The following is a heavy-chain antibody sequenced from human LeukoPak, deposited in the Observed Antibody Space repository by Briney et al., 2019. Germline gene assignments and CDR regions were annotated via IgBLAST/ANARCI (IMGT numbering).Heavy chain of an antibody. CDR2: ISAYNGNT. J-gene: IGHJ5*02. CDR3: ARGGRGSTSLFRFDP. CDR1: GYTFTSYG. V-gene: IGHV1-18*01. D-gene: IGHD2-2*01. Sequence: ASVKVSCKASGYTFTSYGISWVRQAPGQGLEWMGWISAYNGNTNYAQKLQGRVTMTTDTSTSTAYMELSSLRSEDTAVYYCARGGRGSTSLFRFDPWGQGTLVTVSS.